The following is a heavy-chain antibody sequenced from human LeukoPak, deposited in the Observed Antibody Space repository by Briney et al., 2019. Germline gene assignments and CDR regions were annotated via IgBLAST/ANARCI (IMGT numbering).Heavy chain of an antibody. CDR3: ASSYYYDSSGYFGY. J-gene: IGHJ4*02. D-gene: IGHD3-22*01. CDR1: GGSISSGGYY. V-gene: IGHV4-31*03. CDR2: IYYSGST. Sequence: PSETLSLTCTVSGGSISSGGYYWSWIRQHPGKGLEWIGYIYYSGSTYYNPSLKSRVTISVDTSKNQFSLKLSSATAADTAVYYCASSYYYDSSGYFGYWGQGTLVTVSS.